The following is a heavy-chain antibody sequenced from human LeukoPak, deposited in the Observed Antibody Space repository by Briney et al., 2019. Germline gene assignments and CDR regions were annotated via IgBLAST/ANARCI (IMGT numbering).Heavy chain of an antibody. D-gene: IGHD5-12*01. V-gene: IGHV4-61*02. J-gene: IGHJ6*02. Sequence: SETLSLTCTVSGGSINSGTYYWSWIRQPAGKGLEWIGRIYNTGSAHYNPSLKSRVTISVDTSKNQFSLKLSSVTAADTAVYYCARAGYDSLYYYYGMDVWGQGTTVTVSS. CDR3: ARAGYDSLYYYYGMDV. CDR1: GGSINSGTYY. CDR2: IYNTGSA.